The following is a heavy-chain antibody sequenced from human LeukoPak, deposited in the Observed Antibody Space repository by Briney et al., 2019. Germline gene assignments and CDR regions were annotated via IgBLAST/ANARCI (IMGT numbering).Heavy chain of an antibody. V-gene: IGHV3-74*01. Sequence: PGGSLRLSCAASGFAFSSYWMHWVRKVPGKGLVWVSRINTDGSSATYADSVRGRFTISRDNAKNTLDLQMNSLRAEDTALYYCVRVRSGYYFDSWGQGTLVTVSS. J-gene: IGHJ4*02. D-gene: IGHD3-22*01. CDR1: GFAFSSYW. CDR2: INTDGSSA. CDR3: VRVRSGYYFDS.